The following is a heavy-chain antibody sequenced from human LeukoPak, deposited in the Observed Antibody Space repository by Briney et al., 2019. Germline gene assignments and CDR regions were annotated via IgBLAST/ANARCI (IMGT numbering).Heavy chain of an antibody. CDR2: INPSGGST. CDR1: GYTFTSYY. D-gene: IGHD3-16*01. Sequence: ASVKVSCKASGYTFTSYYMHWVRQAPGQGLEWMGIINPSGGSTSYAQKFQGRVTMTRNTSISTAYMELSSLRSEDTAVYYCARDLGQWAYYYYGMDVWGQGTTVAVSS. J-gene: IGHJ6*02. CDR3: ARDLGQWAYYYYGMDV. V-gene: IGHV1-46*01.